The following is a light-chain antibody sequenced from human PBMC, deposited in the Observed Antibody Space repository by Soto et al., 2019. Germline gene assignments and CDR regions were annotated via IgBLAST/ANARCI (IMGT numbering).Light chain of an antibody. CDR1: TGAVTGGHY. CDR3: LLSHGRARV. J-gene: IGLJ3*02. Sequence: QAVVTQEPSLTVSPGRTVTLTCGSNTGAVTGGHYPYWFQRKPGQAPRTLIYDTSNKHSWTPARFSGSLLGGKAALTLSGAQPEDEADYYCLLSHGRARVFGGGTKLTVL. CDR2: DTS. V-gene: IGLV7-46*01.